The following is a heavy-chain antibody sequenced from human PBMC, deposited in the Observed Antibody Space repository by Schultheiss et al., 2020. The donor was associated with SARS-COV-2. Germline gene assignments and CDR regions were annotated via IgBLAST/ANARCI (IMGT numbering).Heavy chain of an antibody. CDR2: ISYDGSNK. V-gene: IGHV3-30*03. CDR1: GFTVSSNY. D-gene: IGHD6-13*01. Sequence: GESLKISCAASGFTVSSNYMSWVRQAPGKGLEWVAVISYDGSNKYYADSVKGRFTISRDNAKNSLYLQMNSLRAEDTAVYYCASRLGIAASGALFDYWGQGTLVTVSS. J-gene: IGHJ4*02. CDR3: ASRLGIAASGALFDY.